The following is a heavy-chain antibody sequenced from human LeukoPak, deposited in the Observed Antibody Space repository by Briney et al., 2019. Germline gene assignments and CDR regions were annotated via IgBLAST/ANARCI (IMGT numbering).Heavy chain of an antibody. Sequence: ASVKVSCKASGYTFTSYAMHWVRQAPGQRLEWMGWINAGNGNTKYSQKFQGRVTITRDTSASTAYMELSSLRSEDTAVYYCAREKRGSSSWYYYYGMDVWGKGTTVTVSS. CDR2: INAGNGNT. V-gene: IGHV1-3*01. CDR3: AREKRGSSSWYYYYGMDV. CDR1: GYTFTSYA. J-gene: IGHJ6*04. D-gene: IGHD6-13*01.